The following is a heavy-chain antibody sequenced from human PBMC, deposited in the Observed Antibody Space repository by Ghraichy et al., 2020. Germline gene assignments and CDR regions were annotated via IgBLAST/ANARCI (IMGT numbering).Heavy chain of an antibody. Sequence: LSLTCAASGFTFTNFWISWVRQAPGKGLEWVANIRQDGSKKTYIDSVKGRFTLSRDNAKNSVYLQMNSLRAEDTAVYYCSRQGVTVSSGTNWFDPWGQGTLVTVSS. D-gene: IGHD2-8*01. V-gene: IGHV3-7*01. J-gene: IGHJ5*02. CDR1: GFTFTNFW. CDR3: SRQGVTVSSGTNWFDP. CDR2: IRQDGSKK.